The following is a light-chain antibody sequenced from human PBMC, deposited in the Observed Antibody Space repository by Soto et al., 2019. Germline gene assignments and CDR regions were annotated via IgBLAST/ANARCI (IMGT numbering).Light chain of an antibody. Sequence: DIQMTQSPATLSASVGDRVTITCGASQSISSWLAWYQQKPGKVPKLLIDDASSLESGVPSRFSGSGSGTEFTLTISSLQPDDFATYYCQQYNTYPWTFGQGTKVEIK. V-gene: IGKV1-5*01. CDR2: DAS. J-gene: IGKJ1*01. CDR1: QSISSW. CDR3: QQYNTYPWT.